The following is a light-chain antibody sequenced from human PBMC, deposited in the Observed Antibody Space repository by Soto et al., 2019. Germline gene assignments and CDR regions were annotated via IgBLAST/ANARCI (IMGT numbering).Light chain of an antibody. CDR2: AIS. J-gene: IGKJ2*01. V-gene: IGKV3-15*01. Sequence: EIVMTQSPATLSVSLGERATLSCRASQSVGGSLAWYQQKPGQAPRLLIYAISARATGTPARFSGSGSGTEFIFPISSLQSEDFAVYFCQPYHNWPPTFGQGTKLQIK. CDR1: QSVGGS. CDR3: QPYHNWPPT.